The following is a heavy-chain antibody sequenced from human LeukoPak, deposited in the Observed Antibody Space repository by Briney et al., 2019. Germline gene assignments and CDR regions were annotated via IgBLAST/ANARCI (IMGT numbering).Heavy chain of an antibody. J-gene: IGHJ4*02. D-gene: IGHD3-10*01. V-gene: IGHV4-4*07. CDR1: GCSISSYY. Sequence: SETLSLTCTVSGCSISSYYWSWIRQPAGKGLEWIGRIYSSGSTNYNPSLKSRVTISVDPSKNQFSLKLPSVTVSDTAVYYCARGVYGSGDYWGQGTLVTVSS. CDR2: IYSSGST. CDR3: ARGVYGSGDY.